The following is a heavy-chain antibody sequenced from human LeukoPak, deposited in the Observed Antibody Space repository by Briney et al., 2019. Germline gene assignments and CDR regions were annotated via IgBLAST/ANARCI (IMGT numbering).Heavy chain of an antibody. J-gene: IGHJ4*02. D-gene: IGHD6-6*01. CDR3: ARVYIEYSSSSYDY. CDR2: INPNSGGT. CDR1: GYTFTGYY. Sequence: ASVXVSCKASGYTFTGYYMHWVRQAPGQGLEWMGWINPNSGGTNYAQKFQGRVTMTRDTSISTAYMELSRLRSDDTAVYYCARVYIEYSSSSYDYWGQGTLVTVSS. V-gene: IGHV1-2*02.